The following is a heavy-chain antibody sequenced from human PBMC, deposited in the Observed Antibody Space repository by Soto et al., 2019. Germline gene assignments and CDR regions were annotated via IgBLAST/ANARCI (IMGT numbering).Heavy chain of an antibody. Sequence: EVQLVESGGGLVQPGGSLRLSCAASGFTFSSYWMSWVRQAPGKGLEWVANIQQDVRGTYYVDSVKGRFTISGDNAKNSLYLHMNSLRAEDTAVYSCARVRGGSCSGVTCYGAFDIWGQGTMVTVSS. J-gene: IGHJ3*02. V-gene: IGHV3-7*04. CDR3: ARVRGGSCSGVTCYGAFDI. CDR2: IQQDVRGT. D-gene: IGHD2-15*01. CDR1: GFTFSSYW.